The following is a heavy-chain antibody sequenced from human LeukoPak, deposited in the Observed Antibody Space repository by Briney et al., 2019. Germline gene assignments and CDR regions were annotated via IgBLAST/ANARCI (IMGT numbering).Heavy chain of an antibody. CDR2: INYSGRT. J-gene: IGHJ4*02. D-gene: IGHD3-22*01. Sequence: SETLSLTCIVSGDSIGSHYWSWIRQPPGKGLEWIGYINYSGRTNYNPSLTGRVIVSVDTSNNQFSLRLTSVTAADTAVYYCARHGFDSGNYQAHFDCWGQGTLITVSS. CDR3: ARHGFDSGNYQAHFDC. V-gene: IGHV4-59*08. CDR1: GDSIGSHY.